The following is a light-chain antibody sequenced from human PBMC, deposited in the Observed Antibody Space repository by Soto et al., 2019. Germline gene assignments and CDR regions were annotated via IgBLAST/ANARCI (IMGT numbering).Light chain of an antibody. CDR1: ESVSNS. CDR2: RAS. V-gene: IGKV1-5*03. CDR3: QQYNSYSPFT. Sequence: DIQMTQFPSTLSASVGDRVTITCRASESVSNSLAWYEQQPGQDPRLLIYRASSLKNDVPTRFSGSGSGTEFTLTISSLRPDDFATYYCQQYNSYSPFTFGQGTKVEI. J-gene: IGKJ2*01.